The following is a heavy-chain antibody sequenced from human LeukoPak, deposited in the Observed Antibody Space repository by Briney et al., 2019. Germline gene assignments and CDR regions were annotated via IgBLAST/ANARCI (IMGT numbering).Heavy chain of an antibody. V-gene: IGHV4-59*01. D-gene: IGHD3-10*01. CDR3: ARDKGVLQNWFDP. CDR2: IYYSGST. J-gene: IGHJ5*02. Sequence: KPSETLSLTCTVSGGSISSYYWSWIRQPPGKGLEWIGYIYYSGSTNYNPSLKSRVTISVDTSKNQFSLKLSSVTAADTAVYYCARDKGVLQNWFDPWGQGTLVTVSS. CDR1: GGSISSYY.